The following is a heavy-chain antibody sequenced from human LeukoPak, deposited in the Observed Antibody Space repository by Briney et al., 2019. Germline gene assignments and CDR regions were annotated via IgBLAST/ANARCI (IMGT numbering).Heavy chain of an antibody. V-gene: IGHV3-11*04. CDR2: ISSSGSTI. J-gene: IGHJ4*02. CDR3: ASESLKYSSSHDY. D-gene: IGHD6-13*01. CDR1: GLTFSDYY. Sequence: PGGSLRLSCAASGLTFSDYYMSWIRQAPGKGLEWVSYISSSGSTIYYADSVKGRFTISRDNAKNSLYLQINSLRAEDTAVYYCASESLKYSSSHDYWGQGTLVTVSS.